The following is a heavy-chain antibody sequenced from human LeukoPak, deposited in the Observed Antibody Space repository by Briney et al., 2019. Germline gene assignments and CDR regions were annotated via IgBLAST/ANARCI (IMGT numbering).Heavy chain of an antibody. CDR1: GFTFSSYS. Sequence: GGSLRLSCAASGFTFSSYSMGWVRQAPGKGLEWVSDIRGSGGTYYADSVKGRFTLSRDNAKNTPYLQMSSLRAEDTAVYYCAKFIAAAASCFQHWGRGTLVTVSS. D-gene: IGHD6-13*01. J-gene: IGHJ1*01. CDR2: IRGSGGT. V-gene: IGHV3-23*01. CDR3: AKFIAAAASCFQH.